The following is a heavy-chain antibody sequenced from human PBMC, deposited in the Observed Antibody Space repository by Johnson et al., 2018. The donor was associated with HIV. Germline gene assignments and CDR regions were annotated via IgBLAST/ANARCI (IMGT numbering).Heavy chain of an antibody. CDR3: AKVFSRPGGAFDI. D-gene: IGHD1-26*01. CDR1: GFTFSSSW. CDR2: IKSKTDGGTT. J-gene: IGHJ3*02. Sequence: VQLVESGGGLVQPGGSLRLSCAASGFTFSSSWMDWVRQAPGKGLEWVGRIKSKTDGGTTDYAAPVKGRFTISRDDSKNTLYLQMNSLRAEDTALYYCAKVFSRPGGAFDIWGQGTMVTVSS. V-gene: IGHV3-15*05.